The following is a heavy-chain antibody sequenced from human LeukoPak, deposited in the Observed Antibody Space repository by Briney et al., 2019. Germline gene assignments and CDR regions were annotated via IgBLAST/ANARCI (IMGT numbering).Heavy chain of an antibody. J-gene: IGHJ3*02. V-gene: IGHV1-18*01. CDR3: ARGGYCSSTSCYRDAFDI. Sequence: SVKVSCKASGYTFTSYGISWVRQAPGQGLEWMGWISAYNGNTNYAQKLQGRVTMTTDTSTSTAYMELRSLRSDDTAVYYCARGGYCSSTSCYRDAFDIWGQGTTVTVSS. CDR2: ISAYNGNT. D-gene: IGHD2-2*01. CDR1: GYTFTSYG.